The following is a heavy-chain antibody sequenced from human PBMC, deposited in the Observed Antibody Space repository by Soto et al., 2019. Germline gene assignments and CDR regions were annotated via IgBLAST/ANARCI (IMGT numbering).Heavy chain of an antibody. Sequence: ASVKVSCKASGYTFTGYYMHWVRQAPGQGLEWMGWINPNSGGTNYAQKFQGWVTMTRDTSTSTAYMELSRLRSDDTAVYYCARTGGGCSSTGCYPSGMDVWGQGTTVTVSS. CDR3: ARTGGGCSSTGCYPSGMDV. D-gene: IGHD2-2*01. J-gene: IGHJ6*02. CDR1: GYTFTGYY. V-gene: IGHV1-2*04. CDR2: INPNSGGT.